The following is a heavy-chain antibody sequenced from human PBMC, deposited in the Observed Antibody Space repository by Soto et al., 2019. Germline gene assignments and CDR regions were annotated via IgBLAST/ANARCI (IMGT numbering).Heavy chain of an antibody. CDR3: ARAGNLGRWLQPLDF. CDR1: GDSISAYS. V-gene: IGHV4-59*01. CDR2: IHYNGNT. Sequence: QVQLQVSGPGLVKPSETLSLTCTVSGDSISAYSWSWVRQPPGKGLEWIGNIHYNGNTKYSPSLKCRVTMSVDTSKSHFSLRLTPVPAADTAIYFCARAGNLGRWLQPLDFWGQGTLVTVSS. J-gene: IGHJ4*02. D-gene: IGHD5-12*01.